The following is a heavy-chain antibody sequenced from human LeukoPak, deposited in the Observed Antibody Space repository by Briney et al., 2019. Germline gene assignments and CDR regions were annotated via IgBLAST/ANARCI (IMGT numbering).Heavy chain of an antibody. CDR1: GFTFSSYA. Sequence: PGGSLRLSCAASGFTFSSYAMSWVRQAPGKGLEWVSAISGSGGSTYYADSVKGRFTISRDNSKNTLYLQMNSLRAEDTAVYYCAKERITMVRGVIIPYLQHNWFDPWGQGTLVTVSS. J-gene: IGHJ5*02. V-gene: IGHV3-23*01. CDR3: AKERITMVRGVIIPYLQHNWFDP. D-gene: IGHD3-10*01. CDR2: ISGSGGST.